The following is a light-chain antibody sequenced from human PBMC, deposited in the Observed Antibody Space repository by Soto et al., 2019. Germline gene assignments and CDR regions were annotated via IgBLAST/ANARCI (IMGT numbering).Light chain of an antibody. CDR1: SSDVGGYNY. CDR3: SSYTSSSTRV. CDR2: EVT. Sequence: QYVLTQPASVSGSPGHSITISCTGTSSDVGGYNYVSWFQQHPGKAPKLIIYEVTNRPSGVSNRFSGSKFGNTASLTISGLQAEDEADYYCSSYTSSSTRVFGGGTKVTVL. V-gene: IGLV2-14*01. J-gene: IGLJ3*02.